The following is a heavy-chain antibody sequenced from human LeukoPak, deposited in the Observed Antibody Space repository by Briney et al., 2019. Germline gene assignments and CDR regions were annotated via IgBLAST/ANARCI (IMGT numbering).Heavy chain of an antibody. D-gene: IGHD6-13*01. Sequence: LGGSLRLSCAASGFTFSSYAMHWVRQAPGKGLEWVAVISYDGSNKYYADSVKGRFTISRDNSKNTLYLQMNSLRAEDTAVYYCARGGIAAASRSGDYWGQGTLVTVSS. V-gene: IGHV3-30-3*01. CDR3: ARGGIAAASRSGDY. CDR1: GFTFSSYA. J-gene: IGHJ4*02. CDR2: ISYDGSNK.